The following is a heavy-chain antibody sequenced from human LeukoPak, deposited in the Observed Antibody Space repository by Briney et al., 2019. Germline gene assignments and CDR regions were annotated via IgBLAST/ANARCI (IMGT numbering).Heavy chain of an antibody. CDR1: GFTLRSYA. Sequence: GRSLRLSFAASGFTLRSYAMHRVRPGPGKGVEWGAVISYDGSNKYYADSVKGRFTISRDNSKNTLYLQMNSLRAEDTAVYYCARGAYYYDSKVFDYWGQGTLVTVSS. CDR2: ISYDGSNK. V-gene: IGHV3-30*01. CDR3: ARGAYYYDSKVFDY. J-gene: IGHJ4*02. D-gene: IGHD3-22*01.